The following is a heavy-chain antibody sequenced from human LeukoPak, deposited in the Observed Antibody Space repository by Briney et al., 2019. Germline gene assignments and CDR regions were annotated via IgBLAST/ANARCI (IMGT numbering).Heavy chain of an antibody. J-gene: IGHJ4*02. CDR3: ARVDSSGSYYFDY. V-gene: IGHV3-21*01. Sequence: PGGSLRLSCAASGFTFSSYSMNWVRQAPGKGLEWVSSISSSSSYIYYADSVKGRFTISRDNAKNSLYLQMNSLRAEDTAVYYCARVDSSGSYYFDYWGQGTLVTVSS. D-gene: IGHD6-19*01. CDR2: ISSSSSYI. CDR1: GFTFSSYS.